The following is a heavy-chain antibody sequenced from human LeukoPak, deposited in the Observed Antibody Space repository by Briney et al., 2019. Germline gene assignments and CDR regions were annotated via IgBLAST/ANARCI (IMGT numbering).Heavy chain of an antibody. Sequence: PGGSLRLSCTASGFTLDTYGMHWVRQAPGKGLEWVAFIRNDGSNKYHADSVKGRFTISRDNSKNTLYVQMNSLRAEDTAVYYCARGGRIPFDYWGQGTLVSVSS. CDR2: IRNDGSNK. V-gene: IGHV3-30*02. CDR3: ARGGRIPFDY. D-gene: IGHD2-21*01. J-gene: IGHJ4*02. CDR1: GFTLDTYG.